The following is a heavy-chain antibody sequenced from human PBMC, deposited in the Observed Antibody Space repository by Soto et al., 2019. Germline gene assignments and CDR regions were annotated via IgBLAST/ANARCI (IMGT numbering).Heavy chain of an antibody. D-gene: IGHD3-16*02. Sequence: SETLSLTCAVSGGSISSGGYSWSWIRQPPGKGLEWIGYIYHSGSTYYNPSLKSRVTISVDRSKNQFSLKLSSVTAADTAVYYCARDFDYVWGSYRYTWFDPWGQGTLVTVSS. J-gene: IGHJ5*02. V-gene: IGHV4-30-2*01. CDR3: ARDFDYVWGSYRYTWFDP. CDR1: GGSISSGGYS. CDR2: IYHSGST.